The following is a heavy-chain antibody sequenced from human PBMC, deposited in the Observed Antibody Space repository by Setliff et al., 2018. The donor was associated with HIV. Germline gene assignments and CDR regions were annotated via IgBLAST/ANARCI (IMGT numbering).Heavy chain of an antibody. J-gene: IGHJ4*02. CDR1: GYTFGDYY. V-gene: IGHV1-69-2*01. CDR2: VDPEGGKT. CDR3: ATGRIPGIPAAGLDY. Sequence: ASVKVSCKVSGYTFGDYYMHWVQQAPGKGLEWMGLVDPEGGKTIYAENFQGRVTITADTSTDTTYMKLSSLRSEDTAVYYGATGRIPGIPAAGLDYWGQGTLVTVSS. D-gene: IGHD6-13*01.